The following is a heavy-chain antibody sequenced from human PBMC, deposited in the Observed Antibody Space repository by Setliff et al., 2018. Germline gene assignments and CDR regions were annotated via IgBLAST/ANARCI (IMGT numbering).Heavy chain of an antibody. CDR1: GYTFTNYA. D-gene: IGHD6-13*01. J-gene: IGHJ3*02. CDR3: ARAPAYSSTPGSYAFDI. Sequence: ASVKVSCKASGYTFTNYAIHWVRQAPGQRLEWMGWINAGNGNTKYSQKFQGRVTITRDTSASTAYMELSSLRSEDTAVYYCARAPAYSSTPGSYAFDIWGQGTMVTVSS. CDR2: INAGNGNT. V-gene: IGHV1-3*01.